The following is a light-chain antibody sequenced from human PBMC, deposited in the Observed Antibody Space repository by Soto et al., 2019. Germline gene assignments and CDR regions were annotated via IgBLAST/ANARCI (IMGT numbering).Light chain of an antibody. CDR2: EAS. CDR3: HQYDTYSWT. V-gene: IGKV1-5*03. Sequence: DIQMTQSPSTLSASVGDTATITCRAGQGISRWLAWYQQKPGRAPNLLIYEASTLESGVPSRFSGSGSGTEFTITISSLHTDDFATYYCHQYDTYSWTFGQGTKVEIK. J-gene: IGKJ1*01. CDR1: QGISRW.